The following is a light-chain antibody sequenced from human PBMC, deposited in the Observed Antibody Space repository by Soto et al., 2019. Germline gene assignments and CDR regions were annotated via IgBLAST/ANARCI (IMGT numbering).Light chain of an antibody. V-gene: IGLV1-40*01. J-gene: IGLJ2*01. CDR1: SSNIGAGYD. Sequence: QSALTQPPSVSGAPGQRVTISCTGSSSNIGAGYDVHWYQQLPGTAPKLLIYGNSNRPSGVPDRFSGSKSGTSASLAITGLQAEDEADYYCQSYDSSLSALFGGGTKPTVL. CDR2: GNS. CDR3: QSYDSSLSAL.